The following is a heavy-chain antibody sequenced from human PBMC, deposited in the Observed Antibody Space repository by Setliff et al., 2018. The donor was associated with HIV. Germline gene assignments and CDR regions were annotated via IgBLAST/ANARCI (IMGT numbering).Heavy chain of an antibody. CDR1: GYRFTGFA. Sequence: ASVKVSCKASGYRFTGFAIHWVRQAPGQRFEWMGWINAGTGNTEYSQKFQDRVTISRDIHANTAYMELSSLRSEDTAIYYCARSLREYSYGSPDYWGPGTLVTVS. D-gene: IGHD5-18*01. CDR3: ARSLREYSYGSPDY. V-gene: IGHV1-3*01. J-gene: IGHJ4*02. CDR2: INAGTGNT.